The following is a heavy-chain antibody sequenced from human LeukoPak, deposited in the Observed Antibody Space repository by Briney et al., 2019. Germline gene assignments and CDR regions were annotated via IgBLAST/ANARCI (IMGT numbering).Heavy chain of an antibody. CDR2: ISGTGGTT. J-gene: IGHJ4*02. D-gene: IGHD4-11*01. Sequence: GGSLRLSCAASGFIFRSSAMSWVRQAPGKGLEWVSIISGTGGTTYYADSVKGRFTISRDNAKNTVYLQMNNPRAEDTAVYYWVVTIAYRGSEYWGQGALVTVSS. V-gene: IGHV3-23*01. CDR3: VVTIAYRGSEY. CDR1: GFIFRSSA.